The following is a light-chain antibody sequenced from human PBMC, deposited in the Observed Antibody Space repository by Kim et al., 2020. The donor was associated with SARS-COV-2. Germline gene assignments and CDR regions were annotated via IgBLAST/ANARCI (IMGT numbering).Light chain of an antibody. CDR2: AGT. Sequence: IAISCTGTSSDIGSYNLVSWYQQHPGRAPKLMIYAGTERPSGVSDRFSGSKSGYTASLTISGLQAEDEANYFCSSYAGSHTYIFGPGTEVTVL. CDR1: SSDIGSYNL. V-gene: IGLV2-23*01. CDR3: SSYAGSHTYI. J-gene: IGLJ1*01.